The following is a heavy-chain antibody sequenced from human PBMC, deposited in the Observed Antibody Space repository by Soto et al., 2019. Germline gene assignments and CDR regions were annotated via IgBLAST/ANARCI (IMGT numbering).Heavy chain of an antibody. V-gene: IGHV3-23*01. CDR1: GFTFSSYA. CDR3: ARYIPGVRYYGMDV. D-gene: IGHD2-2*01. CDR2: ISESGTLT. J-gene: IGHJ6*02. Sequence: EVQLLESGGGLVQPGGSLRLSCAASGFTFSSYAMKWVRQAPGKGLEWVSLISESGTLTYYADSVKGRFTISRDNSGNTLFLQMQSLRAEDTAVYYCARYIPGVRYYGMDVWGQGTTVTVSS.